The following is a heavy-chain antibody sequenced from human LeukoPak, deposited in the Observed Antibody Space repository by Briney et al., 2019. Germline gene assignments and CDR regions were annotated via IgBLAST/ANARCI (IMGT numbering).Heavy chain of an antibody. J-gene: IGHJ1*01. CDR1: GFTFSSYG. V-gene: IGHV3-33*06. CDR3: AKDRRGMWAD. Sequence: GGSLRLSCAASGFTFSSYGRHWVRQAPGKGLEWVAVIWYDGSNKYYADSVKGRFTISRDNSKNTLYLQMNSLRAEDTAVYYCAKDRRGMWADWGQGTLVTVSS. D-gene: IGHD3-16*01. CDR2: IWYDGSNK.